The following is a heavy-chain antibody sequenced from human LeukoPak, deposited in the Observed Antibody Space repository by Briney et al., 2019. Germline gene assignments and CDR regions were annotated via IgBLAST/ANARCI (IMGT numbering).Heavy chain of an antibody. Sequence: DPSETLSLTCTVSGGSISSGSYYWSWIRQPAGKGLEWIGRIYTSGSTNYNPSLKSRVTISVDTSKNQFSLKLSSVTAADTAVYYCAREARVVDWYNWFDPWGQGTLVTVSS. D-gene: IGHD3-9*01. CDR2: IYTSGST. CDR1: GGSISSGSYY. V-gene: IGHV4-61*02. CDR3: AREARVVDWYNWFDP. J-gene: IGHJ5*02.